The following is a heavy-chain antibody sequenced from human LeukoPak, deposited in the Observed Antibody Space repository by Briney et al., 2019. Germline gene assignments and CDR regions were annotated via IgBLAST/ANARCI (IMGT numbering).Heavy chain of an antibody. CDR1: GGSISSYY. J-gene: IGHJ4*02. D-gene: IGHD4-17*01. CDR2: IYYSGST. CDR3: ARSRGATVTTAQPKKKPFDY. Sequence: SETLSLTCTVSGGSISSYYWSWIRQPPGKGLEWIGYIYYSGSTNYNPSLKSRVTISVDTSKNQFSLKLSSVTAADTAVYYCARSRGATVTTAQPKKKPFDYWGQGTLVTVSS. V-gene: IGHV4-59*12.